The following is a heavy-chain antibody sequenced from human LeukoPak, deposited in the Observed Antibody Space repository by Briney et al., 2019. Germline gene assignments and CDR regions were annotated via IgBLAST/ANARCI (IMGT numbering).Heavy chain of an antibody. CDR2: IYYSGST. CDR3: ARVGDVDTAMVSSISDDY. V-gene: IGHV4-31*02. J-gene: IGHJ4*02. D-gene: IGHD5-18*01. Sequence: LRLSCAASGFTFSSYAMSWIRQHPGKGLEWIGYIYYSGSTYYNPSLKSRVTISVDTSKNQFSLKLSSVTAADTAVYYCARVGDVDTAMVSSISDDYWGQGTLVTVSS. CDR1: GFTFSSYA.